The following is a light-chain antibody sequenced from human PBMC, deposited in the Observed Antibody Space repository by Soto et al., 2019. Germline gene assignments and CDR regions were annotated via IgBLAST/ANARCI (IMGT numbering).Light chain of an antibody. V-gene: IGLV1-51*01. J-gene: IGLJ2*01. CDR1: SSNIGNNY. Sequence: QSVLMQPPSVSAAPGQKVTISCSGSSSNIGNNYVSWYQQLPGTAPKLLIYDNNKRPSGIPDRFSGSKSGTSATLGITGLQTGDEADYYCGTWDSSLRGVVFGGGTKLTVL. CDR2: DNN. CDR3: GTWDSSLRGVV.